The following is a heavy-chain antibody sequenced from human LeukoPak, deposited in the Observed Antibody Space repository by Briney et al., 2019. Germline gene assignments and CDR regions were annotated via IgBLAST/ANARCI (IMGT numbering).Heavy chain of an antibody. CDR1: GYSISSSDW. Sequence: SETLSLTCAVSGYSISSSDWWGWIRPPPGKGLEWIGYIYYSGTTNYNPSLKSRVTMSVDTSKNQFSLKLRSVTALDTAVYYCARKIASVGYLDYWGQGTLVTVSS. D-gene: IGHD6-13*01. V-gene: IGHV4-28*06. CDR3: ARKIASVGYLDY. CDR2: IYYSGTT. J-gene: IGHJ4*02.